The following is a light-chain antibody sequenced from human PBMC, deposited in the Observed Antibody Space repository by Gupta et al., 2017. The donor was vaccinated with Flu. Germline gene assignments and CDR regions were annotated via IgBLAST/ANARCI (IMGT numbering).Light chain of an antibody. V-gene: IGKV1-5*03. Sequence: DIQMTQSPSTLSASVGDRVTITCRASQSISSWLAWYQQKPGKAPKLRIYKESSLESGVKYRCSGSGSETECTRTISSLQPDDWTTDNPTITFGRGTKVDIK. CDR3: TIT. J-gene: IGKJ4*01. CDR2: KES. CDR1: QSISSW.